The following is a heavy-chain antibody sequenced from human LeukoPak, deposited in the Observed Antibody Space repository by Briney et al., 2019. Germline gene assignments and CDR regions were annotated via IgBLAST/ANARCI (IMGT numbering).Heavy chain of an antibody. J-gene: IGHJ4*02. Sequence: GGSLRLSCAASGFTFSSYWMSWVRQAPGKGLEWVANIKQDGSEKYYVDSVKGRFTISRDNAKNSLYLQMNSLRAEDTAVYYCARSEFGEFLYHFDYWGQGTLVTVSS. D-gene: IGHD3-10*01. CDR2: IKQDGSEK. CDR1: GFTFSSYW. CDR3: ARSEFGEFLYHFDY. V-gene: IGHV3-7*01.